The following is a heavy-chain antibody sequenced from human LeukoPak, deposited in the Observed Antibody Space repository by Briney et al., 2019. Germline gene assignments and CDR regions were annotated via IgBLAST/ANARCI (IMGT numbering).Heavy chain of an antibody. CDR3: ARDQGDNGYDY. Sequence: PSETLSLTCTVSGGSISSYYWSWIRQPPGKGLEWIGYIYYTGSTNYNSSLKSRVTMSKDTSKNQFSLRLSSVTAADTAVYFCARDQGDNGYDYWGQGTLVTVSS. V-gene: IGHV4-59*01. J-gene: IGHJ4*02. CDR1: GGSISSYY. CDR2: IYYTGST. D-gene: IGHD2-8*01.